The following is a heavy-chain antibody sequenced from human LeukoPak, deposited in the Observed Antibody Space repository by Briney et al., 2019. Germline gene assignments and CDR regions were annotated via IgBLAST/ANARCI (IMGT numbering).Heavy chain of an antibody. J-gene: IGHJ4*02. CDR3: VRDWVSIFGVIPYYFDY. CDR1: GFTFSSYG. CDR2: IRYDGSNK. V-gene: IGHV3-30*02. Sequence: PGGSLRLSCAASGFTFSSYGMHWVRQAPGKGLEWVAFIRYDGSNKYYADSVKGRFTISRDNSKNTLYLQMNSLRAEDTAVYYCVRDWVSIFGVIPYYFDYWGQGTLLTVSS. D-gene: IGHD3-3*01.